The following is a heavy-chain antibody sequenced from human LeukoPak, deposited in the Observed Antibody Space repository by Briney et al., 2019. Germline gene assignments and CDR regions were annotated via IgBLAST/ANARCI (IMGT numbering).Heavy chain of an antibody. V-gene: IGHV3-13*01. CDR3: ARSKSYSSGWTDFDC. CDR2: IGTAGNT. CDR1: GFTFSSHD. D-gene: IGHD6-19*01. Sequence: LTGGSLRLSCAASGFTFSSHDMHWVRQPTGKGLEWVSVIGTAGNTYYTDSVKSRFTISRENAKNSLYLQMDNLRAEDTAVYYCARSKSYSSGWTDFDCWGQGTLVTVSS. J-gene: IGHJ4*02.